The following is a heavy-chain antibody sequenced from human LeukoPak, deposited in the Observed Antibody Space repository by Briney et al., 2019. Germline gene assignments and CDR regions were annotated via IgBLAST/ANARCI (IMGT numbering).Heavy chain of an antibody. D-gene: IGHD5-18*01. CDR1: GYSFTSYW. CDR2: IYPGDSDT. Sequence: NLGESLKIPCKGSGYSFTSYWIGWVRQMPGKGLEWMGIIYPGDSDTRYSPSFQGQVTISADNSISTAYLQWISLKASDTAMYYCARLGTAMDYFDYWGQGTLVTVSS. CDR3: ARLGTAMDYFDY. V-gene: IGHV5-51*01. J-gene: IGHJ4*02.